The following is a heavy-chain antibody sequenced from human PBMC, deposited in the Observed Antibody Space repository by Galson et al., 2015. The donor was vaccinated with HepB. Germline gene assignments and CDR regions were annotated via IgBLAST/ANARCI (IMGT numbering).Heavy chain of an antibody. CDR3: ARDRGGYCSGGSCYVFDY. CDR1: GFTFSSYA. D-gene: IGHD2-15*01. J-gene: IGHJ4*02. CDR2: ISYDGSNK. V-gene: IGHV3-30-3*01. Sequence: SLRLSCAASGFTFSSYAMHWVRQAPGKGLEWVAVISYDGSNKYYADSVKGRFTISRDNSKNTLYLQMNSLRAEDTAVYYCARDRGGYCSGGSCYVFDYWGQGTLVTVSS.